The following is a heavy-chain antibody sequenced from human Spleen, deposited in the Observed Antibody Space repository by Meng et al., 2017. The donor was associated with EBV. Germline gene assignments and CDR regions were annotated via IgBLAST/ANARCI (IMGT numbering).Heavy chain of an antibody. CDR1: GGTFRSDA. J-gene: IGHJ4*02. CDR2: LIPMSGAP. V-gene: IGHV1-69*01. D-gene: IGHD3-10*01. Sequence: QVQLVQSGAGVKKPGSSVKVSCKPSGGTFRSDAISWVRQGPGRGLEWMGGLIPMSGAPHYAQKFQDRVTITADESTSTHYMDLSGLRSEDTAVYYCASESGRGFTPDYWGQGTLVTVSS. CDR3: ASESGRGFTPDY.